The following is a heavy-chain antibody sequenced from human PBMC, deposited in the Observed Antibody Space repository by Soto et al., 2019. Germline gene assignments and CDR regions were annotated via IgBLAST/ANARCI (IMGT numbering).Heavy chain of an antibody. CDR3: ARDGVAAGDINFDY. CDR1: GYTFTNYA. J-gene: IGHJ4*02. D-gene: IGHD6-25*01. CDR2: INGGNGNT. V-gene: IGHV1-3*01. Sequence: ASVKVSCKTSGYTFTNYAMHWVRQAPGQRLEWMEWINGGNGNTKYSPSLQDRVTITRDTFASTAYMELSSLISEDTAFYYCARDGVAAGDINFDYWGQGTLVTVSS.